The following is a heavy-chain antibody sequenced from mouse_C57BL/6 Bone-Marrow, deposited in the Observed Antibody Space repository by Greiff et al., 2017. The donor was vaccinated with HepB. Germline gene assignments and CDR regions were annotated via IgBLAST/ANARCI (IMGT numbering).Heavy chain of an antibody. CDR1: GYTFTSYW. J-gene: IGHJ3*01. CDR2: IHPNSGST. Sequence: VQRVESGAELVKPGASVKLSCKASGYTFTSYWMHWVKQRPGQGLEWIGMIHPNSGSTNYNEKFKSKATLTVDKSSSTAYMQLSSLTSEDSAVYYCARGPFHYYGSGGFAYWGQGTLVTVSA. D-gene: IGHD1-1*01. V-gene: IGHV1-64*01. CDR3: ARGPFHYYGSGGFAY.